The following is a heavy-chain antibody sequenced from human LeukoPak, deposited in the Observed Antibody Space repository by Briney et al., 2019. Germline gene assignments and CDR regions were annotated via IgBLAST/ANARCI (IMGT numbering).Heavy chain of an antibody. D-gene: IGHD6-19*01. CDR2: INHSGSA. J-gene: IGHJ4*02. Sequence: SETLSLTCAVYGGSFSGYYWTWIRQPPGKGREWIGEINHSGSANYNPPLKSRVTISVDTSKNQISLKLSSVTAADTAVYYCARRCRIGSGWFYDYWGQGTLVTVSS. V-gene: IGHV4-34*01. CDR1: GGSFSGYY. CDR3: ARRCRIGSGWFYDY.